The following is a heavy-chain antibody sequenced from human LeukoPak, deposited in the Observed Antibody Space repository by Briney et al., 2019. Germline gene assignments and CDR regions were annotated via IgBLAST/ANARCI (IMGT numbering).Heavy chain of an antibody. CDR2: INHSGST. J-gene: IGHJ5*02. CDR1: GGSFSGYY. CDR3: ARGTDYRFDP. D-gene: IGHD4-11*01. Sequence: SETLSLTCAVYGGSFSGYYWSWIRQPPGKGLEWIGEINHSGSTNYNPSLKSRVTISVDTSKNQFSLKLSSVTAADTAVYYCARGTDYRFDPWGQGTLVTVSS. V-gene: IGHV4-34*01.